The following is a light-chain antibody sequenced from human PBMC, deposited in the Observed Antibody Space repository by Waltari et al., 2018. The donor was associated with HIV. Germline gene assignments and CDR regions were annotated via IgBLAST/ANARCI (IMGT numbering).Light chain of an antibody. CDR3: QHYDKSRWI. Sequence: EIVLTQSTGTLSLSPGERASLSCRASQSLSSSLLAWYQQRPGQAPRLLISSASIRAPGIPDRFSGSGSGTDFTLAISRLEPEDFVVYHCQHYDKSRWIFGQGTTVEIK. V-gene: IGKV3-20*01. J-gene: IGKJ1*01. CDR1: QSLSSSL. CDR2: SAS.